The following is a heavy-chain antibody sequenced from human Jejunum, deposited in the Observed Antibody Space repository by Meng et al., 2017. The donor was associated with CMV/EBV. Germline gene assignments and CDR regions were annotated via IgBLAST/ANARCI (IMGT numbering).Heavy chain of an antibody. CDR1: GVSITAYF. CDR3: ARAIEGATLDAFDV. CDR2: IYHRGGT. J-gene: IGHJ3*01. D-gene: IGHD1-26*01. V-gene: IGHV4-59*01. Sequence: VSGVSITAYFWSLIRQPPGTTLEWIAYIYHRGGTYLNPSLQSRVTISLDTSKKQVSLRLTSVTTADAAVYYCARAIEGATLDAFDVWGQGTVVTVSS.